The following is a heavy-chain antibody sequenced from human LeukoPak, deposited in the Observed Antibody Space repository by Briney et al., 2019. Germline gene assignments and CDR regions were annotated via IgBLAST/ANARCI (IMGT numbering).Heavy chain of an antibody. J-gene: IGHJ4*02. CDR1: GFTFSSYW. V-gene: IGHV3-7*01. Sequence: GGSLRLSCAASGFTFSSYWMSWVRQAPGKGLEWVANIKQDGSEKYYVDSVKGRFTISRDNAKNSLYLQMNSLRAEDTAVYYCARSSLDILTGYYIDYWGQGPLVTVSS. CDR3: ARSSLDILTGYYIDY. D-gene: IGHD3-9*01. CDR2: IKQDGSEK.